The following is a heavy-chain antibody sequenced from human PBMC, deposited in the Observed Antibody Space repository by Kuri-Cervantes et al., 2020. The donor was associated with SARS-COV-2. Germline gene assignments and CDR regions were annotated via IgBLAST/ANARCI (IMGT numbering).Heavy chain of an antibody. V-gene: IGHV4-34*01. CDR3: ARGHVVVVVAARSGWFDP. J-gene: IGHJ5*02. CDR2: INHSGST. CDR1: GGSFLGYY. Sequence: SQTLSLLCAVYGGSFLGYYWSWIRQPPGKGLEWIGEINHSGSTNYNPSLKRRVTISVDTYKNQSSLKVSSVTAADTAVYYCARGHVVVVVAARSGWFDPWGQGTLVTVSS. D-gene: IGHD2-15*01.